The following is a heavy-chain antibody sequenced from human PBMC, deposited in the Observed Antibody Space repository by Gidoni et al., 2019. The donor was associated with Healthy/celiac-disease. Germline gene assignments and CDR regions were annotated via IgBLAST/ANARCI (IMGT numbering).Heavy chain of an antibody. D-gene: IGHD3-10*01. V-gene: IGHV4-59*01. CDR1: GGSISSYY. CDR2: IYYSGST. Sequence: QVQLQKSGPGLVKPSETLSLTCTVSGGSISSYYWSWIRPPPGKGLEWIGYIYYSGSTNYNPSLKSRVTISVDTSKNQFSLKLSSVTAADTAVYYCASSSHVYYYGSGSYYNWGQGTLVTVSS. CDR3: ASSSHVYYYGSGSYYN. J-gene: IGHJ4*02.